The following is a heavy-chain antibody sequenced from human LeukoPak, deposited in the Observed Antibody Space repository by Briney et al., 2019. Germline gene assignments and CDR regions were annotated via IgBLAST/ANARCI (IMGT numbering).Heavy chain of an antibody. D-gene: IGHD5-24*01. CDR1: GFTFSNYG. CDR3: AKDIQLSA. J-gene: IGHJ3*01. Sequence: GGSLRLSCAASGFTFSNYGMHWVRQAPGKGLEWVSLIASSGRNTYYTDSVRGRFTISRDNSKKTLSLQMNSLRVEDTAIYYCAKDIQLSAWGLGTMVTVSS. V-gene: IGHV3-23*01. CDR2: IASSGRNT.